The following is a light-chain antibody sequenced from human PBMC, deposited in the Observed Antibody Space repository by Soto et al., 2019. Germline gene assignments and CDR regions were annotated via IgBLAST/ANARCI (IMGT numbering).Light chain of an antibody. V-gene: IGLV2-14*01. CDR2: NVN. CDR1: SSDVGGFDY. CDR3: CSYTYSATYF. J-gene: IGLJ1*01. Sequence: QSVLTQPASVSGSPGQSITISCAGTSSDVGGFDYVSWFQQRPGTVPKPMIYNVNSQPSGVPDRFSGSRSGNAASMAISGLQAEDETDYYCCSYTYSATYFFTTGTKLTVL.